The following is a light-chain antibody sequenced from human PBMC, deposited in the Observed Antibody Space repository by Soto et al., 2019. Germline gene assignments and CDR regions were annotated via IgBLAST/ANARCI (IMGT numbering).Light chain of an antibody. CDR3: QPYNSSPCT. CDR2: KAS. CDR1: QSISSW. J-gene: IGKJ1*01. V-gene: IGKV1-5*03. Sequence: DIQMTQTPSTLSASVGDRVTITCRASQSISSWLAWYQQKPGKDPKILIYKASSLESGVPSSFSSSRSGTEFTLTIISLQPDDFASYYCQPYNSSPCTFGQGTKVDIK.